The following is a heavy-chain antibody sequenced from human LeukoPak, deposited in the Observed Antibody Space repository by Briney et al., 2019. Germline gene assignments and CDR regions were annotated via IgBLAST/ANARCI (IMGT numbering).Heavy chain of an antibody. D-gene: IGHD3-22*01. Sequence: SVKVSCKSSGGAFNNHPFSWVRQAPGQGLEWMGRIITVFGSTTYAQKFQGRITISADKSTATSYMELSSLRSDDTAVYFCARETTDSRGYFFSDHWGQGTLVTVSS. CDR2: IITVFGST. V-gene: IGHV1-69*06. CDR1: GGAFNNHP. J-gene: IGHJ4*02. CDR3: ARETTDSRGYFFSDH.